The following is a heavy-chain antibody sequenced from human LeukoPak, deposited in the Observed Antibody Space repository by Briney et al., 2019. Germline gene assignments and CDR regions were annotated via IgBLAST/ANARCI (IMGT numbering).Heavy chain of an antibody. CDR3: AREGGWLGDYYFDY. CDR2: INTNTGNP. D-gene: IGHD2-21*02. Sequence: ASVKVSCKASGYTFTSYAMNWVRQAPGQGLEWMGWINTNTGNPTYAQGLTGRFVFSLDTSVSTAYLQISSLKAEDTAVYYCAREGGWLGDYYFDYWGQGTLVTVSS. V-gene: IGHV7-4-1*02. J-gene: IGHJ4*02. CDR1: GYTFTSYA.